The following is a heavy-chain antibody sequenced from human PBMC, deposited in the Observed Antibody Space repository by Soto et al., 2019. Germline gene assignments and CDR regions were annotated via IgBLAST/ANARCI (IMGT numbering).Heavy chain of an antibody. D-gene: IGHD2-2*01. J-gene: IGHJ6*03. CDR2: INHSGST. CDR3: ARDVPYAAPYYYYYMDV. V-gene: IGHV4-34*01. CDR1: GGSFSGYY. Sequence: SETLSLTCAVYGGSFSGYYWSWIRQPPGKGLEWIGEINHSGSTNYNPSLKSRVTISVDTSKNQFSLKLSSVTAADTAVYYCARDVPYAAPYYYYYMDVWGKGTTVTVSS.